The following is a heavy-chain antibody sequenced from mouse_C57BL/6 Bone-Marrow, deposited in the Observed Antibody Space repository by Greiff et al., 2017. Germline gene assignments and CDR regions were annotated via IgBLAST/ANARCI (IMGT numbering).Heavy chain of an antibody. CDR1: GYAFSSSW. J-gene: IGHJ3*01. V-gene: IGHV1-82*01. D-gene: IGHD2-5*01. CDR2: IYPGDGDT. Sequence: QVQLQQSGPELVKPGASVKISCKASGYAFSSSWMNWVKQRPGKGLEWIGRIYPGDGDTNYNGKFKGKATITADTSSNTAYLQLSSLTSEDTAVYYCTFYSKWTWFAYWGQGTLVTVSA. CDR3: TFYSKWTWFAY.